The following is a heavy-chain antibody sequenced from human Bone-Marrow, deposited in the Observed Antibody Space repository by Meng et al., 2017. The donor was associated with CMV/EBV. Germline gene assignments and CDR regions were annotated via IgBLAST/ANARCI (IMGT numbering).Heavy chain of an antibody. CDR2: INPNSGGT. J-gene: IGHJ6*02. D-gene: IGHD5-12*01. Sequence: ASVKVSCKASGYTFTGYYIHWVRQAPGQGLEWMGWINPNSGGTNYARKFQGRVTMTRDTSISTAYMELSRLRSDDTAVYYCARDGLSMDVWGQGTTVTVSS. CDR3: ARDGLSMDV. V-gene: IGHV1-2*02. CDR1: GYTFTGYY.